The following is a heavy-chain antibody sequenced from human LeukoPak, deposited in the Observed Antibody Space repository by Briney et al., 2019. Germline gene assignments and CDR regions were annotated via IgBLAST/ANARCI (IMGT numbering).Heavy chain of an antibody. J-gene: IGHJ4*02. CDR2: IYYRGIT. Sequence: SETLSLTCTVSGGSISSSSYYWGWIRQPSGKGLEWIGSIYYRGITYYNPSLKSRVTISVDTSKNQFSLKLSSVTAADTAVYYCARVVYDSSTYPKSYFDFWGQGTLVTVSS. CDR1: GGSISSSSYY. V-gene: IGHV4-39*07. D-gene: IGHD3-22*01. CDR3: ARVVYDSSTYPKSYFDF.